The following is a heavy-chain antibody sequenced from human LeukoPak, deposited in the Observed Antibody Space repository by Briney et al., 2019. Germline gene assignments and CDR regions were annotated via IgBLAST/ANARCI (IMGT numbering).Heavy chain of an antibody. V-gene: IGHV4-39*01. Sequence: PSETLSLTCTVSGGSISSSSYYWGWIRQPPGKGLEWIGSIYYSVSTYYSPSLKSRVTISVDTSRNQFSLKLSSVTAADTAVYYCARMGIAVDSWDYWGQGTLVTVSS. CDR1: GGSISSSSYY. CDR3: ARMGIAVDSWDY. J-gene: IGHJ4*02. CDR2: IYYSVST. D-gene: IGHD6-19*01.